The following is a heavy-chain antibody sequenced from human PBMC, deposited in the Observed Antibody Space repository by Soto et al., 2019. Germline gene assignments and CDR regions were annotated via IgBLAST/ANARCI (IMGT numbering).Heavy chain of an antibody. J-gene: IGHJ4*02. CDR1: GGSLTGYF. V-gene: IGHV4-59*01. Sequence: QVPLKESGRGLAKPSETLSLTCTVSGGSLTGYFWSWIRQSPGGGLEWLGNIHYSGRTTYNPSLQSRVTVSTDAPKNHFSLKRSSVTAADTAVYYCARGGGLLPQYWGQGTLVTVSP. CDR3: ARGGGLLPQY. D-gene: IGHD3-16*01. CDR2: IHYSGRT.